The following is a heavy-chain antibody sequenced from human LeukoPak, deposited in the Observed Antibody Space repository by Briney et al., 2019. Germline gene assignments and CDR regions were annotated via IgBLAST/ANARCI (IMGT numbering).Heavy chain of an antibody. CDR2: TSGSGGST. V-gene: IGHV3-23*01. CDR1: GFTFSSYA. CDR3: ANGWSPDY. Sequence: GGSLRLSCAASGFTFSSYAMSWVRQAPGKGLEWVSGTSGSGGSTYYADSVKGRFTIFRDNSKNTLYLQMNSLRAEDTAVYHCANGWSPDYWGRGTLVTVSS. D-gene: IGHD2-15*01. J-gene: IGHJ4*02.